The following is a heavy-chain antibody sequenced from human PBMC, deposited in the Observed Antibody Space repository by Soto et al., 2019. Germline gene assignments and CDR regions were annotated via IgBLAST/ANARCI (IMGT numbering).Heavy chain of an antibody. CDR1: GFTFSSFG. J-gene: IGHJ6*02. CDR3: ARQFDSSGWYYYYYGMDV. D-gene: IGHD6-19*01. Sequence: QVQLVESGGGVVQPGRSLRLSCAASGFTFSSFGMHWVRQAPGKGLEWVAIISYDGNNKYYADSVQGRFTISRDNSKNTLYRQMNSLRAEDTAVYYCARQFDSSGWYYYYYGMDVWGQGTTVTVSS. V-gene: IGHV3-30*03. CDR2: ISYDGNNK.